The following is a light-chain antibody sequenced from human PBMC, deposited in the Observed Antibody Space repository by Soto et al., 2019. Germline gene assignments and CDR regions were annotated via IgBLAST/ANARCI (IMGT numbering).Light chain of an antibody. Sequence: DIQMTQSPSSLSASVGDRVTITCRASQSISSYLHWYQQRPGKAPKLLIYAASNLQRGVPSRFSASGSGTDFTLTLNSLQPEDFATYYCQQSYSTPWTFGQGTKVDIK. J-gene: IGKJ1*01. V-gene: IGKV1-39*01. CDR2: AAS. CDR3: QQSYSTPWT. CDR1: QSISSY.